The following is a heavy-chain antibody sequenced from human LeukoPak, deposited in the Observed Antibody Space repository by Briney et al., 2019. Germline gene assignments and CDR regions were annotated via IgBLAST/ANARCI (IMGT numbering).Heavy chain of an antibody. Sequence: KSSETLSLTCTVSGGSISSYYWSWIRQPAGKGLEWIGRIYTSGSTNYNPSLKSRVTMSVDTSKNQFSLKLSSVTAADTAVYYCARSRYYYGSGSPSGWFDPWGQGTLVTVSP. J-gene: IGHJ5*02. CDR3: ARSRYYYGSGSPSGWFDP. CDR2: IYTSGST. CDR1: GGSISSYY. D-gene: IGHD3-10*01. V-gene: IGHV4-4*07.